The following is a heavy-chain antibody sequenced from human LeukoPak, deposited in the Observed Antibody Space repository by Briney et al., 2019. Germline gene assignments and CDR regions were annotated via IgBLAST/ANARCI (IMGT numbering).Heavy chain of an antibody. Sequence: SETLSLTCAVYGGPFSGYYWSWIRQPPGKGLEWIGEINHSGSTNYNPSLKSRVTISVDTSKNQFSLKLSSVTAADTAVYYCARATYYYGSGSYYIHWGQGTLVTVSS. CDR2: INHSGST. D-gene: IGHD3-10*01. CDR1: GGPFSGYY. V-gene: IGHV4-34*01. CDR3: ARATYYYGSGSYYIH. J-gene: IGHJ4*02.